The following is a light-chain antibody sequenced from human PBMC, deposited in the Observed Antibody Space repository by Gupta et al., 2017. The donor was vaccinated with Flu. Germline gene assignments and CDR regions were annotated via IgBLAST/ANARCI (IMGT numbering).Light chain of an antibody. J-gene: IGLJ2*01. V-gene: IGLV2-14*01. CDR3: SSFTSSSTLGVV. Sequence: QSALTQPASVSGSPGQSITISCTGTSSDLGVYNYVSWYRQYPDKAPKLMIYEVSNRPSGVSDRFSGSKSGNTASLTISGLQFEDEADYYCSSFTSSSTLGVVFGGGTKLTVL. CDR1: SSDLGVYNY. CDR2: EVS.